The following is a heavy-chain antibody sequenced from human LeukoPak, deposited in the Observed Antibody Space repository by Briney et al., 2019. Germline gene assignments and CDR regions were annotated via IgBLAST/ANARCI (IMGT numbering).Heavy chain of an antibody. CDR2: IYHRGNT. V-gene: IGHV4-38-2*01. Sequence: SETLSLTCAVSGYSISSNYYWGWIRQPPGKGLEWIGVIYHRGNTDYNPSLQSRVTISIDMSKNEFSLKVNSVTAADTAVYYCARSVIVPAIVADYYTYMDVWGRGISVTVSS. CDR1: GYSISSNYY. D-gene: IGHD2-2*01. CDR3: ARSVIVPAIVADYYTYMDV. J-gene: IGHJ6*03.